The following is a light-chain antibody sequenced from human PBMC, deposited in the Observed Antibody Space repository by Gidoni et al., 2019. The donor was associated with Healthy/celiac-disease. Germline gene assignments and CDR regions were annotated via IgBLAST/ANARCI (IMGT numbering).Light chain of an antibody. V-gene: IGKV1-5*01. Sequence: IQTTPSPSTLSASVGDRVTITCRASQSISSWLAGYQQQPGNAPKLLIYDASSWESGVPARFSGSGSGTEVTLTISSLQPDDFAADYCQQYYSYTYTFGQGTKLEIK. J-gene: IGKJ2*01. CDR3: QQYYSYTYT. CDR1: QSISSW. CDR2: DAS.